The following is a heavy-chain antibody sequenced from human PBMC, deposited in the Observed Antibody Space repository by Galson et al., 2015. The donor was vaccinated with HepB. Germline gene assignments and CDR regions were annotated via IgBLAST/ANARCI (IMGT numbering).Heavy chain of an antibody. CDR1: GYTFTTYT. Sequence: SCKASGYTFTTYTMHWVRQAPGQRLEWMGWINAANGNTKYSQEFQGRVTITRDTSASTVYMELSSLKSEDTAVYYCARPDYDFWSGYPYLDYWGQGTLVTVSS. V-gene: IGHV1-3*01. CDR3: ARPDYDFWSGYPYLDY. CDR2: INAANGNT. J-gene: IGHJ4*02. D-gene: IGHD3-3*01.